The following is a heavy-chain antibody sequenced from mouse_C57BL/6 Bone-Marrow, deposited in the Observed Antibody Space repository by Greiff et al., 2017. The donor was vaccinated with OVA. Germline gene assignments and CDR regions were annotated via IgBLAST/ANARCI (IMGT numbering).Heavy chain of an antibody. V-gene: IGHV1-64*01. J-gene: IGHJ1*03. CDR3: ATMITRFDV. Sequence: VQLQQPGAELVKPGASVKLSCKASGYTFTSYWMHWVKQRPGQGLEWIGMIHPNSGSTNYNEKLKSKATLTVDKSSRTAYMQLSSLTSEDSAVYYCATMITRFDVWGTGTTVTVSS. D-gene: IGHD2-4*01. CDR1: GYTFTSYW. CDR2: IHPNSGST.